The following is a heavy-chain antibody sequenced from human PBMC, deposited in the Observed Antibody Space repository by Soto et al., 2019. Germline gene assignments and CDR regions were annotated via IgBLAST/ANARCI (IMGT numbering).Heavy chain of an antibody. J-gene: IGHJ4*02. CDR3: ARDLAYCGGDCYPIDY. Sequence: QVQLVQSGAEVKKPGASVKVSCKASGYTFTSNGISWVRQAPGQGLEWMGWISAYNGNTNYAQKLQGRVTITTDTSTSTAYTELRSLRSDDTAVYYCARDLAYCGGDCYPIDYWGQGTLVTVSS. D-gene: IGHD2-21*02. CDR1: GYTFTSNG. CDR2: ISAYNGNT. V-gene: IGHV1-18*01.